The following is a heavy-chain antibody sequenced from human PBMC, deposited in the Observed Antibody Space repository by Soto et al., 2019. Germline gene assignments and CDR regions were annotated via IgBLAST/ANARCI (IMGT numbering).Heavy chain of an antibody. J-gene: IGHJ4*02. CDR2: IYWNDDK. V-gene: IGHV2-5*01. CDR3: AHSSLVPPRYFDWLLSKTDYFDY. D-gene: IGHD3-9*01. Sequence: QITLKESGPTLVKPTQNLTLTCTFSGFSLSTSGVGVGWIRQPPGKALEWLALIYWNDDKRYSPSLKSRLTITKDTSKNQVVLTMTNMDPVDTATYYCAHSSLVPPRYFDWLLSKTDYFDYWGQGTLVTVSS. CDR1: GFSLSTSGVG.